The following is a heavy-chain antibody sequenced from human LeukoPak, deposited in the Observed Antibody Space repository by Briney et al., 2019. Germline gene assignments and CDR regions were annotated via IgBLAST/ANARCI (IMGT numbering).Heavy chain of an antibody. V-gene: IGHV1-69*05. CDR2: IIPIFGTA. CDR1: GGTFSSYA. J-gene: IGHJ6*03. D-gene: IGHD6-13*01. Sequence: SVEVSCKASGGTFSSYAISWVRQAPGQGLEWMGRIIPIFGTANYAQKFQGRVTITTDESTSTAYMELSGLRSEDTAVYYCARDLYSSSWQNHMDVWGKGTTVTVSS. CDR3: ARDLYSSSWQNHMDV.